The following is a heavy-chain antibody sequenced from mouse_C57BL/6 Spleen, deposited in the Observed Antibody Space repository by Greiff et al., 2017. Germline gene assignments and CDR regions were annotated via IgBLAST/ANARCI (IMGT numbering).Heavy chain of an antibody. D-gene: IGHD2-4*01. J-gene: IGHJ3*01. CDR3: ASPIYYDYVWFAY. V-gene: IGHV1-39*01. Sequence: EVQLQQSGPELVKPGASVKISCKASGYSFTDYNMNWVKQSNGKSLEWSGVINPNYGTTSYNQKFKGQATLTVDQSSSTASMQRNSLTSEDSAVYYCASPIYYDYVWFAYWGQGTLVTVSA. CDR2: INPNYGTT. CDR1: GYSFTDYN.